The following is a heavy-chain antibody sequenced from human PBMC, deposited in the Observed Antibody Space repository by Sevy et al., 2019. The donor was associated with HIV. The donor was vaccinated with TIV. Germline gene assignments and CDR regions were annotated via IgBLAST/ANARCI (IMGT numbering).Heavy chain of an antibody. J-gene: IGHJ4*02. Sequence: GGSLRLSCGASGFTFSNYAMSWVRQAPGKGPEWVSGINNGGSTYYADSLKGRFTISRDNSKKMVFLQMNSLRAEDTAVYYCASGDTTMITDLDYWGQGTLVTVSS. V-gene: IGHV3-23*01. CDR2: INNGGST. CDR3: ASGDTTMITDLDY. D-gene: IGHD5-18*01. CDR1: GFTFSNYA.